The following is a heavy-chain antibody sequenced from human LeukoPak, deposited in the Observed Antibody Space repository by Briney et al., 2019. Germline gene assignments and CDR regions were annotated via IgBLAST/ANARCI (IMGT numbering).Heavy chain of an antibody. Sequence: SETLSLTCTVSGDSISTSSYYWHWVRQPPRKGLEWIGGFSYSGSTYYNPSLKSRVTISVDSSKNQFSLKVISVTAADTAIYFCARTAAEAAPGFWGQGILVTVSS. J-gene: IGHJ4*02. CDR1: GDSISTSSYY. CDR2: FSYSGST. CDR3: ARTAAEAAPGF. D-gene: IGHD6-13*01. V-gene: IGHV4-39*01.